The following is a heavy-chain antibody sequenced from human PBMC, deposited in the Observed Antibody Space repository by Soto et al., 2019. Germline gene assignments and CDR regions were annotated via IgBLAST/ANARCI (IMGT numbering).Heavy chain of an antibody. CDR3: VRGRGGSPSYDY. J-gene: IGHJ4*02. Sequence: SETLSLTCAVYGGSFSGYYWSWIRQPPGKGLEWIGFVYNSVTTYYNPSLTSRATISVDSSKNQFALKLNSVTAADTAVYYCVRGRGGSPSYDYWGQGTLVTV. CDR2: VYNSVTT. D-gene: IGHD1-26*01. V-gene: IGHV4-59*01. CDR1: GGSFSGYY.